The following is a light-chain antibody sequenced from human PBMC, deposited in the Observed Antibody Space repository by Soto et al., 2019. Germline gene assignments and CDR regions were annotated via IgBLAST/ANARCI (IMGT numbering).Light chain of an antibody. CDR1: HDVTRR. J-gene: IGKJ4*01. V-gene: IGKV3-15*01. CDR2: DAS. CDR3: QHYTNWPLT. Sequence: EIVMTQSPVTLSLSPGDTATLSCRASHDVTRRLAWYQVKHGQAPRLLIYDASTRATGLPARFSGTGSGTAFTLTISSLQSEDFAVYYCQHYTNWPLTFGGGTKVEI.